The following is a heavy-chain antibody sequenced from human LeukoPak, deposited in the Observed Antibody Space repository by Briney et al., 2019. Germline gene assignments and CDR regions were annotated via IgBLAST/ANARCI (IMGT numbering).Heavy chain of an antibody. CDR2: IYYSGTT. Sequence: SQTLSLTCTVSGGSISSGDYYWSWIRQPPGKGLEWIGYIYYSGTTYYNPSLKSRVTISVDTSKNQFSLKLTSVTAANTAVYFCARGPYGSGSYYWGQGTLVTVSS. D-gene: IGHD3-10*01. CDR3: ARGPYGSGSYY. V-gene: IGHV4-30-4*01. J-gene: IGHJ4*02. CDR1: GGSISSGDYY.